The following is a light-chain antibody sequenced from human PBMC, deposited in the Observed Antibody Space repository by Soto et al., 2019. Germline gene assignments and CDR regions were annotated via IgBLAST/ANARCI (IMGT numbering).Light chain of an antibody. CDR1: SSDVGGYNY. CDR3: SSYVGTNSYV. CDR2: EGY. Sequence: QSVLTQPPSASGSPGQSVTISCTGTSSDVGGYNYVSWYQHHPGKAPKLIIYEGYKRPSGVPDRFSGSKSGNTAALTVSGLQAEDEADYYCSSYVGTNSYVFGTGTKLTVL. J-gene: IGLJ1*01. V-gene: IGLV2-8*01.